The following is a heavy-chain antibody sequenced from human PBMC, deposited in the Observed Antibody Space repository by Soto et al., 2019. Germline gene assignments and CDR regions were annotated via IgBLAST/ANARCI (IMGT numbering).Heavy chain of an antibody. D-gene: IGHD3-16*01. V-gene: IGHV3-23*01. CDR2: VTGSGESA. CDR1: GFTFSGYA. Sequence: GSLSLSGGGSGFTFSGYAMSWVRQAPGKGLEWVSGVTGSGESAYYADSVKGRFSISRDNSKKTLYLQMESLRAEDTDVYFCAKDQWFYDNVWGSLRYPYYFDLWGQGTLVTVSS. J-gene: IGHJ4*02. CDR3: AKDQWFYDNVWGSLRYPYYFDL.